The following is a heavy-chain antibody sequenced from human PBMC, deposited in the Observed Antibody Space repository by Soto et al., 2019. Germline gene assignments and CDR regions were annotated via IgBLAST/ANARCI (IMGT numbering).Heavy chain of an antibody. CDR2: TIPMKGTA. J-gene: IGHJ4*02. V-gene: IGHV1-69*01. CDR3: ASSYGTSWYGDY. D-gene: IGHD6-13*01. CDR1: GGTFNTYA. Sequence: QLLLVQSGTEVKKPGASVKVSCKASGGTFNTYAVTWVRQAPGQGLEWMGGTIPMKGTATYAQKFQGRVTITADESKSTAYMDLSRLTFEDTAVYYCASSYGTSWYGDYWGQGTLVTVSS.